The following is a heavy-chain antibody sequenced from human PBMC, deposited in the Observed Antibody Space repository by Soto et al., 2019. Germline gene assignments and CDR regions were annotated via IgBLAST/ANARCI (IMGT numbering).Heavy chain of an antibody. CDR3: ARQSHRGAFDI. V-gene: IGHV3-13*05. Sequence: GGSLRLPCAASGFTFSSYDMHWVRQATGKGLEWVSAIGTAGDPYYPGSVKGRFTISRENAKNSLYLQMNSLRAGDTAVYYCARQSHRGAFDIWGQGTMVTVSS. J-gene: IGHJ3*02. CDR2: IGTAGDP. CDR1: GFTFSSYD. D-gene: IGHD3-16*01.